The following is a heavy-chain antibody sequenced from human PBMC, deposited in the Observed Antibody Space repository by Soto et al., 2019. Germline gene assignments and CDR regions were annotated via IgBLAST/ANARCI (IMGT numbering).Heavy chain of an antibody. J-gene: IGHJ4*02. V-gene: IGHV3-33*01. CDR1: GFTFSSYG. D-gene: IGHD3-22*01. Sequence: QVQVEESGGGVVQAGRSLRLSCAASGFTFSSYGMHWVRQAPGKGLEWVAVMWSDGSNKYYADSVKGRFTISRDNSKNTLYLQMNSVRAEDTAVYYCARDGDSSGHYSQFDYWGQGTLVTVPS. CDR3: ARDGDSSGHYSQFDY. CDR2: MWSDGSNK.